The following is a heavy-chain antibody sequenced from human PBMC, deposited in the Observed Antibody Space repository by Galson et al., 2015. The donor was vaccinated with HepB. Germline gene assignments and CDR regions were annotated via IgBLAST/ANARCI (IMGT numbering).Heavy chain of an antibody. CDR2: LYDDGTT. V-gene: IGHV3-66*01. CDR3: TRGSGYLGLNPDY. CDR1: GFIVSNNY. J-gene: IGHJ4*02. Sequence: SLRLSCAASGFIVSNNYMSWVRQAPEKGLDWVSVLYDDGTTYYADSVKGRFTISRDNSKNTVHLQMNSLRAEDSAIYYCTRGSGYLGLNPDYWGQGTLVTVSS. D-gene: IGHD3-22*01.